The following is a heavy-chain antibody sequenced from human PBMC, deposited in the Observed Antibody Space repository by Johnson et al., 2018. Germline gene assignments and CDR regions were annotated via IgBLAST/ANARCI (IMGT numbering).Heavy chain of an antibody. J-gene: IGHJ6*02. CDR2: IHYSGST. CDR3: ARDLRIGTTLLSYYYYGLDV. V-gene: IGHV4-31*03. Sequence: QVQLQESGPGLVKPSQTLSLTCSVSGGSISSGEYYWSWPRQHPGKGLEWIGNIHYSGSTNYNPSLKSRVSISVHTSKNQFSVRLSSITAPGTAVYYRARDLRIGTTLLSYYYYGLDVWGQGVTVTVSS. D-gene: IGHD1-7*01. CDR1: GGSISSGEYY.